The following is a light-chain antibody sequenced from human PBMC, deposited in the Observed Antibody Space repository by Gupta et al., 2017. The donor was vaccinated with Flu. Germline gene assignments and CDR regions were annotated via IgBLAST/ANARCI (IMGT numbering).Light chain of an antibody. Sequence: IQLTPSPSSLSASVGDRVTITCRASQSINTYVNWYQQRPGNAPKLLIYATSVLQSGVPSTFTGSGSGTDFTLTISSLQPEDFATYYCQQSYRTPQTFGQGTKVDIK. CDR1: QSINTY. CDR2: ATS. CDR3: QQSYRTPQT. V-gene: IGKV1-39*01. J-gene: IGKJ2*01.